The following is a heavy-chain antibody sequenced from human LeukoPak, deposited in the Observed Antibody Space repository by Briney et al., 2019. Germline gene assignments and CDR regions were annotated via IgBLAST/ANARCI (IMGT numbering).Heavy chain of an antibody. CDR1: GFTFSSYW. D-gene: IGHD1-14*01. CDR3: ARDSGMGFDY. Sequence: GGSLRLSCAASGFTFSSYWMPWVRQAPGKGLEGVANIKKDGRDKYYVDFVKGRFTISKDNAKNSVYLQMNSLRADDTAVYYCARDSGMGFDYWGQGTLVTVSS. CDR2: IKKDGRDK. V-gene: IGHV3-7*01. J-gene: IGHJ4*02.